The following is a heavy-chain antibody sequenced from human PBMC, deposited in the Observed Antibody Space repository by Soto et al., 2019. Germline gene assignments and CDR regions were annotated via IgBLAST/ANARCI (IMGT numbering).Heavy chain of an antibody. Sequence: QVQLVESGGGLVQPGRSLRLSCAASGFTFSTYGMHWVRQAPGKGLEWVALIWFDGDYKYYADSVKGRFTISRDNAQNTLYLQMAHLRDEDTAMYYCARDQSAYGGYEHASDDWGQGTMVTVSS. J-gene: IGHJ3*01. CDR2: IWFDGDYK. V-gene: IGHV3-33*01. D-gene: IGHD5-12*01. CDR1: GFTFSTYG. CDR3: ARDQSAYGGYEHASDD.